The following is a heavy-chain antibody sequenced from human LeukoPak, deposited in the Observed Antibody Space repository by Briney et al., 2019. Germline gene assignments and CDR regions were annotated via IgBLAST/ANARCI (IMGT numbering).Heavy chain of an antibody. V-gene: IGHV6-1*01. Sequence: SQTLSLTSAISGDSVSSNSAAWNWIRQSPSRGLEWLGRTYYRSKWYNYYAVSVKSRLTINPDTSENEFSLQLNSVSPEDTDVYYCARSRDGYIDYWGQGTLVTVSS. J-gene: IGHJ4*02. CDR3: ARSRDGYIDY. CDR2: TYYRSKWYN. D-gene: IGHD5-24*01. CDR1: GDSVSSNSAA.